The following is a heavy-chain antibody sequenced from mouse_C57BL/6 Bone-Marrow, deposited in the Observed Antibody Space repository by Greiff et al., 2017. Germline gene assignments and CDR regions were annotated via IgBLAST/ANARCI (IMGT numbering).Heavy chain of an antibody. CDR2: LSSGSSTI. CDR3: ARPLYYGNYWFAY. CDR1: GFTFSDYG. J-gene: IGHJ3*01. D-gene: IGHD2-1*01. V-gene: IGHV5-17*01. Sequence: EVKLVESGGGLVKPGGSLKLSCAASGFTFSDYGMHWVRQAPEKGLEWVAYLSSGSSTIYSADTVKGRFTISRDNAKNTLFLQMTSLRSEDTAMYYCARPLYYGNYWFAYWGQGTLVTVAA.